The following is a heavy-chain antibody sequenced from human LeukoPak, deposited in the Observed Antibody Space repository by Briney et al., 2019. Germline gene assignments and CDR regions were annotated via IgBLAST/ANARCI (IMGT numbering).Heavy chain of an antibody. CDR1: GFTFSGYS. D-gene: IGHD2/OR15-2a*01. Sequence: GGSLRLSCAASGFTFSGYSMNWVRQAPGKGLEWVSSISSSSSYIYYADSVKGRFTISRDDAKNSLFLQMNSLRAEDTATYYCARGEFGDYYYFYMDVWGKGTTVTVSS. V-gene: IGHV3-21*01. CDR2: ISSSSSYI. J-gene: IGHJ6*03. CDR3: ARGEFGDYYYFYMDV.